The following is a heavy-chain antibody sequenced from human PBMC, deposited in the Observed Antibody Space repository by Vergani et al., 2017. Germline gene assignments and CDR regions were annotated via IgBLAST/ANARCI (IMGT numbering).Heavy chain of an antibody. CDR3: ARRQYVHSWVASYFDP. CDR1: GYSITNYW. J-gene: IGHJ5*02. V-gene: IGHV5-51*03. CDR2: IYAGDSDV. Sequence: EVMLVQSGAEVKKPGESLKISCQGSGYSITNYWIAWVRQRPGKGLEWMGIIYAGDSDVRYSPSFQGQVTMSVDKSLSTAYLQWSSLKASDTATYYCARRQYVHSWVASYFDPWGQGTQVTVSS. D-gene: IGHD3-10*01.